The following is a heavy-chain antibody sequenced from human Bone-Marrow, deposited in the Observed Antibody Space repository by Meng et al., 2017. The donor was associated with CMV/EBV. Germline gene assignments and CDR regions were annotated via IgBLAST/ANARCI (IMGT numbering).Heavy chain of an antibody. CDR1: GFTFSSYS. J-gene: IGHJ6*02. V-gene: IGHV3-21*01. Sequence: GESLKISCAASGFTFSSYSMNWVRQAPGKGLEWVSSISSSSSYIYYADSVKGRFTISRDNAKNSLYLQMNSLRAEDTAVYYCARDIVVTTVDGMDDWGQGTTVTVSS. D-gene: IGHD3-22*01. CDR2: ISSSSSYI. CDR3: ARDIVVTTVDGMDD.